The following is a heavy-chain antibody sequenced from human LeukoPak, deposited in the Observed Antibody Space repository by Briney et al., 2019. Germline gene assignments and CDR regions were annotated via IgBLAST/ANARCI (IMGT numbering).Heavy chain of an antibody. J-gene: IGHJ4*02. D-gene: IGHD3-16*01. CDR1: GFTFSSYS. CDR2: ISSSSSYI. CDR3: ARGSRKVWGMGY. Sequence: GGSLRLSCAASGFTFSSYSMNWVRQAPGKGLEWVSSISSSSSYIYYADSVKGRFTISRDNSKNTLYLQMNSLRAEDTAVYYCARGSRKVWGMGYWGQGTLVTVSS. V-gene: IGHV3-21*01.